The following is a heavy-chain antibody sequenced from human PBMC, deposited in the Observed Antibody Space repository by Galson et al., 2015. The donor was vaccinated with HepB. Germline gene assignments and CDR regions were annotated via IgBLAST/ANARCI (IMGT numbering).Heavy chain of an antibody. D-gene: IGHD1-26*01. Sequence: SLRLSCAASGFTFSSYAMHWVRQAPGKGLEWVAVISYDGSNKYYADSVKGRFTISRDNSKNTLYLQMNSLRAEDTAVYYCAMSLGGMGAYYFDYWGQGTLVTVSS. J-gene: IGHJ4*02. CDR3: AMSLGGMGAYYFDY. CDR2: ISYDGSNK. CDR1: GFTFSSYA. V-gene: IGHV3-30-3*01.